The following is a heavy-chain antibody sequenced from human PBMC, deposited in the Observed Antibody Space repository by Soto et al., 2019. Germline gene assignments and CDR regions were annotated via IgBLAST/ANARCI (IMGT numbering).Heavy chain of an antibody. V-gene: IGHV1-18*01. Sequence: QVPLVQSGAEVKKPGASVKVSCKASGYTFTSYGISWVRQAPGQGLEWMGWISAYNGNTNYAQKLQGRVTMTTDTSTSTAYMELRSLRSDYTAVYYCARDPGYDYIWGSYRYNAFDIWGQGTMVTVSS. CDR3: ARDPGYDYIWGSYRYNAFDI. J-gene: IGHJ3*02. CDR2: ISAYNGNT. CDR1: GYTFTSYG. D-gene: IGHD3-16*02.